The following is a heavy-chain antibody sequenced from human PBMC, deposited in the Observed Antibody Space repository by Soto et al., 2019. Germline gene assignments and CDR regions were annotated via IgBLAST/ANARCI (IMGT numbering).Heavy chain of an antibody. CDR2: INPNSGGT. CDR1: GYTFTGYY. V-gene: IGHV1-2*04. D-gene: IGHD3-16*01. Sequence: GASVKVSCKASGYTFTGYYMHWVRQAPGQGLEWMGWINPNSGGTNYAQKFQGWVTMTRDTSISTAYMELSRLRSDDTAVYYCARDRITVPNAFGIWGQGTMVTVSS. J-gene: IGHJ3*02. CDR3: ARDRITVPNAFGI.